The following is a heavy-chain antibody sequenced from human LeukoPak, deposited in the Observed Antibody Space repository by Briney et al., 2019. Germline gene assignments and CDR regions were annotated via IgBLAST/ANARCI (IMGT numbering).Heavy chain of an antibody. CDR1: GGTFSSYA. CDR2: IIPIFGTA. D-gene: IGHD3-22*01. CDR3: ARDAYYYYDSSGYRPFDY. J-gene: IGHJ4*02. V-gene: IGHV1-69*13. Sequence: SVKVSCKASGGTFSSYAISWVRQAPGQGLEWMGGIIPIFGTANYAQKFQGRVTITADESTSTAYMELSSLRSEDTAVYYCARDAYYYYDSSGYRPFDYWGQGTLVTVSS.